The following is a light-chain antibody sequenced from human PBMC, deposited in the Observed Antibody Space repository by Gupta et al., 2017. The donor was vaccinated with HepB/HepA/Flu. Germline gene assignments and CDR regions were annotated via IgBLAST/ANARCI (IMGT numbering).Light chain of an antibody. Sequence: DIQMTQSPSSLSASVGDRVTITCRASQSISKYLNWYQQKPGKAPDLLIDYSSSLQSGVPSRFLGTRSGTDFTLTINSLQTEDFANYYCQQSDTTPYTFGQGT. J-gene: IGKJ2*01. V-gene: IGKV1-39*01. CDR3: QQSDTTPYT. CDR2: YSS. CDR1: QSISKY.